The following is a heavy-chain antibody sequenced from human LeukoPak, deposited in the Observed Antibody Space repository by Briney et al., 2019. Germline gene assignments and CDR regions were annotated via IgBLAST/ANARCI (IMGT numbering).Heavy chain of an antibody. D-gene: IGHD5-12*01. Sequence: PSETLSLTCTVSGGSISSSFYYWGWIRQPPGKGLEWIGEINHSGSTNYNPSLKSRVTISVDTSKNQFSLKLSSVTAADTAVYYCARVNLVGIYLYSGYVQPATDWFDPWGQGTLVTVSS. CDR1: GGSISSSFYY. J-gene: IGHJ5*02. CDR2: INHSGST. CDR3: ARVNLVGIYLYSGYVQPATDWFDP. V-gene: IGHV4-39*07.